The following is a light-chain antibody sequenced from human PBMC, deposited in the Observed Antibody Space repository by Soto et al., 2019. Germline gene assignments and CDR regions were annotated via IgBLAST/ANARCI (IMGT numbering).Light chain of an antibody. CDR1: QSVSSN. Sequence: EIVMTQSPATLSVSPGERATLSCRASQSVSSNLAWYQQKPGQAPRLLIYGASTRATGIPARFSGSGSGTEFHLTISSLQFEDFAVYYCQQYNNWPFTFGPGTKVDIK. J-gene: IGKJ3*01. CDR3: QQYNNWPFT. CDR2: GAS. V-gene: IGKV3-15*01.